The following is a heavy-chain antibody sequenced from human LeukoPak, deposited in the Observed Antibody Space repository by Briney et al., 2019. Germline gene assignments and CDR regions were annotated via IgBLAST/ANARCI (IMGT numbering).Heavy chain of an antibody. D-gene: IGHD1-1*01. V-gene: IGHV3-74*01. CDR3: TRDREHAFDI. CDR2: IKNDDRSI. J-gene: IGHJ3*02. CDR1: GFTFHKNW. Sequence: GWALRLSCVASGFTFHKNWMHWVRQAPCKGLVCVSYIKNDDRSINYADSVNVRFTISRDNDTITLYLQMNSLRVEDTAVYYSTRDREHAFDIWGQGTKVTVSS.